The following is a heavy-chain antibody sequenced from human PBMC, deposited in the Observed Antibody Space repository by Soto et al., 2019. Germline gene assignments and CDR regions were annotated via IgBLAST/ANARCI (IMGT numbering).Heavy chain of an antibody. Sequence: SETLSLTCTVSGGSISSGGYYWSWIRQHPGKGLEWIGYIYYSGSTYYNPSLKSRVTISVDPSKNQFSLKLSSVNAADTAVYYCAREIVVVPAAIGYFDYWGQGTLVTVSS. D-gene: IGHD2-2*01. CDR1: GGSISSGGYY. CDR2: IYYSGST. V-gene: IGHV4-31*03. CDR3: AREIVVVPAAIGYFDY. J-gene: IGHJ4*02.